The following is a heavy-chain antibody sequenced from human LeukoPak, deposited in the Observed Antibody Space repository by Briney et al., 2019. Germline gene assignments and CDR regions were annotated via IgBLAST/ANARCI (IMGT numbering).Heavy chain of an antibody. V-gene: IGHV3-43D*03. CDR1: GFTFDDYA. Sequence: GGSLRLSCAASGFTFDDYAMHWVRQAPGKGLEWVSLISWDGGSTYYADSVKGRFTISRDNSKNSLCLQMNSLRAEDTALYYCAKGPLRYSSGWYYFDYWGQGTLVTVSS. D-gene: IGHD6-19*01. CDR3: AKGPLRYSSGWYYFDY. CDR2: ISWDGGST. J-gene: IGHJ4*02.